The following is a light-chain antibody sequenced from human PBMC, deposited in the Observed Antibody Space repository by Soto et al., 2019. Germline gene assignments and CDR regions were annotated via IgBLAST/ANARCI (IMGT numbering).Light chain of an antibody. J-gene: IGKJ4*01. CDR2: AAS. Sequence: DIQMTQSPSSLSASVGDRVTITCRASQGISNYLAWYQQKPGKVPKLLIYAASTLQSGVPSRFSGIGSGTDFTLTISSLPPEDVATYYCQKYNSAPLLAFGGGTKVEIK. CDR1: QGISNY. V-gene: IGKV1-27*01. CDR3: QKYNSAPLLA.